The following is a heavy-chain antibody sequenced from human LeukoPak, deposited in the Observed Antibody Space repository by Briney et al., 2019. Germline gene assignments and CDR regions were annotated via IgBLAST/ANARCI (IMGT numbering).Heavy chain of an antibody. V-gene: IGHV3-23*01. J-gene: IGHJ4*02. CDR2: IRGAGDIT. CDR3: AKAPFGSGSYYVNF. Sequence: GGSLRLSCVASGFSFSTYGMSWVRQAPGKGLEWASAIRGAGDITDYADSVKGRFTISRDNSKSMLYLQMSSLRAEDTAIYYCAKAPFGSGSYYVNFWGQGTLVTVSS. CDR1: GFSFSTYG. D-gene: IGHD3-10*01.